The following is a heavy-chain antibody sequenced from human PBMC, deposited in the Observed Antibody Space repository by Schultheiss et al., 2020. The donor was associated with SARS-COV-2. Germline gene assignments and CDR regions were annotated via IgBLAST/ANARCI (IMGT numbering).Heavy chain of an antibody. J-gene: IGHJ5*02. D-gene: IGHD1-14*01. V-gene: IGHV3-21*01. CDR1: GFTFSSYS. CDR2: INNSSNYI. CDR3: ARDKFRTTSGPWFDP. Sequence: GGSLRLSCAASGFTFSSYSMNWVRQAPGKGLEWVSSINNSSNYIYYADSVKGRFTISRDNAKNSLYLQMNSLRAEDTAVYYCARDKFRTTSGPWFDPWGQGTLVTVSS.